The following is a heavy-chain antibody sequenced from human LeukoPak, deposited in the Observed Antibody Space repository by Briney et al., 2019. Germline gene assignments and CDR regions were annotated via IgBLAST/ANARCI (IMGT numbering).Heavy chain of an antibody. CDR1: GGTFSSYA. CDR2: IIPIFGTA. J-gene: IGHJ3*02. D-gene: IGHD2-2*01. CDR3: ARVPSPYCSSTSCYLWTAFDI. V-gene: IGHV1-69*05. Sequence: SVKVSCKASGGTFSSYAISWVRQAPGQGLEWMGGIIPIFGTANYAQKFQGRVTITTDESTSTAYMELSSLRSEDTAVYYCARVPSPYCSSTSCYLWTAFDIWGQGTMVTVSS.